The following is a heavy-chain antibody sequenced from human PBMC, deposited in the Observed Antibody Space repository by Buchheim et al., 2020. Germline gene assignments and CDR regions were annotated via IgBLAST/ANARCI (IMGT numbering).Heavy chain of an antibody. CDR1: GFTFSSYS. CDR2: ISSSSSTI. D-gene: IGHD3-10*01. J-gene: IGHJ6*02. V-gene: IGHV3-48*01. Sequence: EVQLVESGGGLVQPGGSLRLSCAASGFTFSSYSMNWVRQAPGKGLEWVSYISSSSSTIYYADSVKGRFTISRDNAKNSLYLQMNSLRAEDTAVYHCARDFGGLRFGDYYGMDVWGQGTT. CDR3: ARDFGGLRFGDYYGMDV.